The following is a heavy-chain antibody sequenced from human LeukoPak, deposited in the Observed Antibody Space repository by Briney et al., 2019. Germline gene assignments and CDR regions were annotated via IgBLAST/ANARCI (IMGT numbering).Heavy chain of an antibody. CDR1: GFTFSSYG. V-gene: IGHV3-30*03. CDR3: ARDITLTVAGTWEGSYYYYYGMDV. CDR2: ISYDGSNK. Sequence: GTSLRLSCAASGFTFSSYGMHWVRQAPDKGLEWVAFISYDGSNKYYADSVKGRFTISRDNSKNTLYLQMNSLRAEDTAVYYCARDITLTVAGTWEGSYYYYYGMDVWGQGTTVTVSS. J-gene: IGHJ6*02. D-gene: IGHD6-19*01.